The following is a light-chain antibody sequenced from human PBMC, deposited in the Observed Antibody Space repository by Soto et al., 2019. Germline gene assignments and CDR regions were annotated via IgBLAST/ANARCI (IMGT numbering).Light chain of an antibody. V-gene: IGLV1-40*01. CDR1: SSNIGAGFD. Sequence: QSVLTQPPSVSGAPGQRVTISCTGSSSNIGAGFDVHWYQQLPRTAPKLLIYSNNNRPSGVPDRFSVSRSATSASLAITGLLAADEADYYCQSYDNSLSAYVFGPGTKLTVL. CDR3: QSYDNSLSAYV. CDR2: SNN. J-gene: IGLJ1*01.